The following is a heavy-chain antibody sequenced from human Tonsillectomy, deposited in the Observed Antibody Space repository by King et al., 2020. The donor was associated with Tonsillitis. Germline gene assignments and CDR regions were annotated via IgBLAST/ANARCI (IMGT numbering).Heavy chain of an antibody. V-gene: IGHV4-39*01. D-gene: IGHD3-10*01. CDR2: TYYTGST. Sequence: QLQESGPGLVKPSETLSLTCTVSGDSISSDTYYWAWIRQPPGKGLEWIGTTYYTGSTYYNPSLKSRVSISVDTSKNQFSLKLNSVTAADTAVYYCAGRLREGGSNYYFDYWGQGTLVTVSS. CDR1: GDSISSDTYY. CDR3: AGRLREGGSNYYFDY. J-gene: IGHJ4*02.